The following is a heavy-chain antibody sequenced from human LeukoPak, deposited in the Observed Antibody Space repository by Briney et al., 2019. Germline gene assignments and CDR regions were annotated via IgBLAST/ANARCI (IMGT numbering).Heavy chain of an antibody. V-gene: IGHV3-7*01. J-gene: IGHJ5*02. CDR2: IKQDGSEK. D-gene: IGHD2-2*01. CDR1: GFTFSSYW. CDR3: ARGIYCSSTSCYGGFDP. Sequence: GGSLRLSCAASGFTFSSYWMSWVRQAPGKGLEWVANIKQDGSEKYYVDSVKGRFTISRDSAKNSLYLQMNSLRAEDTAVYYCARGIYCSSTSCYGGFDPWGQGTLVTVSS.